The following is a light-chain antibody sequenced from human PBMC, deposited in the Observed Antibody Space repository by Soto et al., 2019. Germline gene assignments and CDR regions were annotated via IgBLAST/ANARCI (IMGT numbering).Light chain of an antibody. V-gene: IGLV2-14*01. CDR2: EVT. J-gene: IGLJ2*01. CDR1: SNDVGGYNY. CDR3: SSFASGSTLVL. Sequence: QAVVTQPASVSGSPGQSITISCTGTSNDVGGYNYVSWYQQHPGKAPKLMIYEVTNRPSGVSNRFSASKSGNTASLTISGLQADDEADYYCSSFASGSTLVLFGGGTKLTVL.